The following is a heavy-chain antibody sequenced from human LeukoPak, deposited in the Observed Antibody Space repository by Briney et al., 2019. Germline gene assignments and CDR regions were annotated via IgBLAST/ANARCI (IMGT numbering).Heavy chain of an antibody. CDR3: AKVTAGYYDSSGNFDY. J-gene: IGHJ4*02. CDR2: IYSGGST. D-gene: IGHD3-22*01. CDR1: GFTVSSNS. Sequence: GGSLRLSCAASGFTVSSNSMNWVRQAPGKGLQWVSVIYSGGSTYYADSVKGRFTISRDNSKNTLYLQMNSLRAEDTAVYYCAKVTAGYYDSSGNFDYWGQGTLVTVSS. V-gene: IGHV3-53*01.